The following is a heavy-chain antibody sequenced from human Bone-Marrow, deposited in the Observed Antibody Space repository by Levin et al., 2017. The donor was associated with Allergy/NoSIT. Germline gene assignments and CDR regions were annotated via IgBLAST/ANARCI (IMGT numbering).Heavy chain of an antibody. CDR3: ASGSPSRN. D-gene: IGHD1-26*01. Sequence: GESLKISCAASGFTFSSYAMHWVRQAPGKGLEWVAVISYDGSNKYYADSVKGRFTISRDNSKNTLYLQMNSLRAEDTAVYYCASGSPSRNWGQGTLVTVSS. J-gene: IGHJ4*02. V-gene: IGHV3-30*04. CDR2: ISYDGSNK. CDR1: GFTFSSYA.